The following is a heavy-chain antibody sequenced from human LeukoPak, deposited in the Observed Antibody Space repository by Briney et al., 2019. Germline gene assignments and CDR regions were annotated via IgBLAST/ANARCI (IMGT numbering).Heavy chain of an antibody. Sequence: SETLSLTCTVSGGSISSYYWSWIRQPPGKGLEWIGYIYYSGSTNYNPSLKSRVTISVDTSKNQFSLKLSSVTAADTAVYYCARTGLVRGVIDYWGQGTLVTVSS. CDR1: GGSISSYY. D-gene: IGHD3-10*01. V-gene: IGHV4-59*08. CDR2: IYYSGST. J-gene: IGHJ4*02. CDR3: ARTGLVRGVIDY.